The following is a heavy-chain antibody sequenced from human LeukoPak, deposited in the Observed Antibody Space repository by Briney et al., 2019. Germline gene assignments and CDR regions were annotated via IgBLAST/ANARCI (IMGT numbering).Heavy chain of an antibody. Sequence: SQTLSLTCDISGDSVSSNSAAWNWIRQSPSRGLEWLGRTYYRSKWYNDYAVSVKSRITINPDTSKNQFSLQLNSVTPEDTAVYYCARVDISAAASSLAPYYFDYWGQGTLVTVSS. D-gene: IGHD6-13*01. V-gene: IGHV6-1*01. CDR1: GDSVSSNSAA. J-gene: IGHJ4*02. CDR2: TYYRSKWYN. CDR3: ARVDISAAASSLAPYYFDY.